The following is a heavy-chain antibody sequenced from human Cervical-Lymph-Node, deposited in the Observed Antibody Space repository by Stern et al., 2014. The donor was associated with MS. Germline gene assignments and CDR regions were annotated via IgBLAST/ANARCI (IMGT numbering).Heavy chain of an antibody. CDR3: ARAYVDTATFYYYGMDV. V-gene: IGHV4-61*01. CDR1: GGSVSSGSYY. Sequence: QVQLVESGPGLVKPSETLSLTCTVSGGSVSSGSYYWSWIRQPPGKGLEWIGYIYYSGSTNYNPSLKSRVTISVDPSKNQFSLKLSSVTAADTAVYYCARAYVDTATFYYYGMDVWGQGTTVTVSS. J-gene: IGHJ6*02. CDR2: IYYSGST. D-gene: IGHD5-18*01.